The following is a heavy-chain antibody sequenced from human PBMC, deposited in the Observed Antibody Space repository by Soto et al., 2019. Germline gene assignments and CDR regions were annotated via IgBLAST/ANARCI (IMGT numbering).Heavy chain of an antibody. CDR2: IYPGDFDT. D-gene: IGHD3-22*01. CDR3: ARQGYYDSSGYFDY. V-gene: IGHV5-51*01. CDR1: GYSFTSYW. J-gene: IGHJ4*02. Sequence: PGESLKISCKGSGYSFTSYWIGWVRQMPGKGLEWMGIIYPGDFDTRYSPSFQGQVTISADKSISNAYLPWSSLQASDTVMYYCARQGYYDSSGYFDYWGQGTLVTVSS.